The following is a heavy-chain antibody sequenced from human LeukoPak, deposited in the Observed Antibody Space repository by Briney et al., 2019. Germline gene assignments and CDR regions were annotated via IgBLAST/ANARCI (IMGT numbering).Heavy chain of an antibody. CDR1: GYTFSNYG. CDR3: AREAPGGTMGVFDY. D-gene: IGHD3-16*01. Sequence: GASVKVSCKASGYTFSNYGISWVRQAPGQGLEWMGWISTNKGNTKSAQKNQGRVTMTTDTSTSTVHMELSSLRSEDTAVYYCAREAPGGTMGVFDYWGQGTLVTVSS. CDR2: ISTNKGNT. J-gene: IGHJ4*02. V-gene: IGHV1-18*01.